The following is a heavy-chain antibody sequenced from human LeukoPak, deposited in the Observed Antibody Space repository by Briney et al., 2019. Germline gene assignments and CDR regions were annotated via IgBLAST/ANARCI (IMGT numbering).Heavy chain of an antibody. CDR1: GFTFSNYV. CDR3: ARGPVTKFEI. Sequence: GGSLRLSCTASGFTFSNYVMSWVRQAPGKGLEWVSAMTGGGTYYADSVKGRFTISRDNSNNTLYLQMHSLRAEDTAVYYCARGPVTKFEIWGQGTILTVSS. D-gene: IGHD4-17*01. J-gene: IGHJ3*02. CDR2: MTGGGT. V-gene: IGHV3-23*01.